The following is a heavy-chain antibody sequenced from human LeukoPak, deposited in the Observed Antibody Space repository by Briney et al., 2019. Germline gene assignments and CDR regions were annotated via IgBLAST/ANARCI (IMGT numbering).Heavy chain of an antibody. CDR2: INHSGST. V-gene: IGHV4-34*01. CDR3: EVAGTRGFDY. CDR1: GGSFSGCY. Sequence: SETLSLTCAVYGGSFSGCYWSWIRQPPGKGMEWIGEINHSGSTNYNPSLKSRVTISVDTSKNQFSLKLSSVTAADTAVYYCEVAGTRGFDYWGQGTLVTVSS. J-gene: IGHJ4*02. D-gene: IGHD6-19*01.